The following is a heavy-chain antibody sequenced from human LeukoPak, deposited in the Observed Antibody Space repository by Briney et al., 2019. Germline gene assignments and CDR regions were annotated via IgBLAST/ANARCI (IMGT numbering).Heavy chain of an antibody. CDR3: ARDKRNSSGWYAAFDI. D-gene: IGHD6-19*01. CDR1: GFTFSGYA. CDR2: ITSNGGST. J-gene: IGHJ3*02. Sequence: GGSLRLSCAASGFTFSGYAMHWVRQAPGKGLEFVSAITSNGGSTYYANSVKDRFTISRDNSKNPLYLQMGSLRAEDMAVYYCARDKRNSSGWYAAFDIWGQGTMVTVSS. V-gene: IGHV3-64*01.